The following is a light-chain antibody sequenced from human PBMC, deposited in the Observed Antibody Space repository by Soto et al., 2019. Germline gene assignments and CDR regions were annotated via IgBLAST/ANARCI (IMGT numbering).Light chain of an antibody. Sequence: QSALTQPASVSGSPGQSITISCTGTTSDVGGYNYVSWYHQHPGKAPKLMIYEVSNRPSGVSNRFSGSKSGNTASLTISGSQAEDEADYYCSSYTSSSTLVFGGGTKLTVL. J-gene: IGLJ2*01. V-gene: IGLV2-14*01. CDR1: TSDVGGYNY. CDR2: EVS. CDR3: SSYTSSSTLV.